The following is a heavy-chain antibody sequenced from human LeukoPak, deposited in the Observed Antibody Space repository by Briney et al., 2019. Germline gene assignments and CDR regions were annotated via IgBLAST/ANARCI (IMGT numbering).Heavy chain of an antibody. J-gene: IGHJ5*02. D-gene: IGHD4-23*01. V-gene: IGHV1-2*02. CDR1: GYTFTGYY. CDR3: AREAYGGNANWFDP. Sequence: AASVKVSCKASGYTFTGYYMHWVRQAPGQGLEWMGWINPNSGGTNYAQKFQGRVTMTRDTSISTAYMELSRLRSDDTAVYYCAREAYGGNANWFDPWGQGTLVTVSS. CDR2: INPNSGGT.